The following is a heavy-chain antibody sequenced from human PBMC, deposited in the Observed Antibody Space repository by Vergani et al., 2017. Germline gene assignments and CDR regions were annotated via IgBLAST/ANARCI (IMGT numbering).Heavy chain of an antibody. CDR1: GYTFSSYG. J-gene: IGHJ4*02. CDR2: ISAYNGNT. CDR3: ARDDCSSTICYTDFGLDY. D-gene: IGHD2-2*02. Sequence: HVEMVQSGAEAKKPGASVKVSCKASGYTFSSYGVTWVRQAPGQGLEWMGWISAYNGNTIYAQKFQGRVIMTTDTSTSTAYMELRLLKSDDTAVYYCARDDCSSTICYTDFGLDYWGQGTLVTVSS. V-gene: IGHV1-18*01.